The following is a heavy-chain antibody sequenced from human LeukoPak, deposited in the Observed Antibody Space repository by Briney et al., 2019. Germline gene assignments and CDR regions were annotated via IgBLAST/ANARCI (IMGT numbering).Heavy chain of an antibody. Sequence: GGSLRLSCAASGFTFSSYSMNWVRQAPGKGLEWVSSISSSSSYIYYADSVKGRFTISRDNSKNTLYLQMNSLRAEDTAVYYCAKGSHSSGWYEFTEYFQHWGQGTLVTVSS. D-gene: IGHD6-19*01. J-gene: IGHJ1*01. V-gene: IGHV3-21*01. CDR1: GFTFSSYS. CDR3: AKGSHSSGWYEFTEYFQH. CDR2: ISSSSSYI.